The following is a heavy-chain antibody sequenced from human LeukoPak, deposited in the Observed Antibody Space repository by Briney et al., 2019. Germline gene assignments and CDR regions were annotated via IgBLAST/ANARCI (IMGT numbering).Heavy chain of an antibody. D-gene: IGHD2-2*01. Sequence: SVKVSCKASGGTFSSYAISWVRQAPGQGLEWMGGIIPIFGTANYAQKFQGRVTITADESTSTAYMELSSLRSEDTAVYYCARDPLVVPVTEAPYYYMDVWGKGTTVTVSS. J-gene: IGHJ6*03. V-gene: IGHV1-69*13. CDR2: IIPIFGTA. CDR1: GGTFSSYA. CDR3: ARDPLVVPVTEAPYYYMDV.